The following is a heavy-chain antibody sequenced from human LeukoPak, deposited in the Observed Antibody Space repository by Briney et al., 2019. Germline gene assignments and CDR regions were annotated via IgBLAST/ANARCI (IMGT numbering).Heavy chain of an antibody. J-gene: IGHJ4*02. D-gene: IGHD3-22*01. CDR2: ISSSSSYI. CDR3: ARAVPSTYYYDSSGYPDY. V-gene: IGHV3-21*01. CDR1: GFPFSSYS. Sequence: GGSLRLSCAASGFPFSSYSMNWVRQAPGKGLEWVSSISSSSSYIYYADSVKGRFTISRDNAKNSLYLQMNSLRAEDTAVYYCARAVPSTYYYDSSGYPDYWGQGTLVTVSS.